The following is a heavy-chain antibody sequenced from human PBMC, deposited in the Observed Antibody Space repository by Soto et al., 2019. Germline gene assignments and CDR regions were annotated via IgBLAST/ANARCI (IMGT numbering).Heavy chain of an antibody. V-gene: IGHV3-74*01. CDR2: INSHASHR. J-gene: IGHJ5*02. CDR3: VSDGHGTATSCYGNWFGR. CDR1: GFTLRSNF. Sequence: PEVTLRLSCAASGFTLRSNFMSWFRQAPGKGLDRITRINSHASHRYYADSVKCRSSLPRDYVKNTGNWEMRCLKAEETAVSYCVSDGHGTATSCYGNWFGRCGQGTLVSASS. D-gene: IGHD2-2*01.